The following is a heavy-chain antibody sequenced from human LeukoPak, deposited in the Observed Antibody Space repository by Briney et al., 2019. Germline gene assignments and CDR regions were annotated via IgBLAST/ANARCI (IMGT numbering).Heavy chain of an antibody. CDR2: IYYSGST. CDR3: ARQDHFWSGFASDI. CDR1: GGSISSSSYY. J-gene: IGHJ3*02. D-gene: IGHD3-3*01. V-gene: IGHV4-39*01. Sequence: SETLSLTCTVSGGSISSSSYYWGWIRQPPGKGLEWIGSIYYSGSTYYNPSLKSRVTISVDTSKNQFSLKLSPVTAADTAVYYCARQDHFWSGFASDIWGQGTMVTVSS.